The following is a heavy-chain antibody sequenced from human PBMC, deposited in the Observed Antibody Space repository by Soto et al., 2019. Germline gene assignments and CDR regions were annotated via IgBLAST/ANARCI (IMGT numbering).Heavy chain of an antibody. J-gene: IGHJ4*02. CDR2: IDPSDSQT. CDR1: GYSFAGYW. D-gene: IGHD3-22*01. V-gene: IGHV5-10-1*01. Sequence: PVESLKISCSGSGYSFAGYWITWVRQKPGKGLEWMGRIDPSDSQTYYSPSFRGHVTISATKSITTAFLQWSSLRASDTAMYYCARQIYDSDTGPNFQYYFDSWGQGTPVTVSS. CDR3: ARQIYDSDTGPNFQYYFDS.